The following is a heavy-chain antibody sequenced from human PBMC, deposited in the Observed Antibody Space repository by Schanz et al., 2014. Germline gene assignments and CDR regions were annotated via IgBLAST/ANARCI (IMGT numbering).Heavy chain of an antibody. Sequence: EVHLLESGGGLVEPGGSLRLSCATSGFSLDIFAVSWVRQAPGKGLEWVSAISGRDGSTYYADSVRGRFTISRDNSKTTVYLQMNSLRAEDTAVYYCVRDSFFAFDYWGQGTLVTVSS. V-gene: IGHV3-23*01. CDR2: ISGRDGST. D-gene: IGHD3-3*01. J-gene: IGHJ4*02. CDR1: GFSLDIFA. CDR3: VRDSFFAFDY.